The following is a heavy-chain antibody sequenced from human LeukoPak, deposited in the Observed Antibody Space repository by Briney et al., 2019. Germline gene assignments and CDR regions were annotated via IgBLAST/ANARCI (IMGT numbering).Heavy chain of an antibody. Sequence: PSETLSLTCAVYGGSFSGYYWSWIRQPPGKGLEWIGEINHSGSTNYNPSLKSRVTISVDTSKNQFSLKLSSVTAADTAVYYCARGRGAYGGNDYWGQGTLVTVSS. CDR3: ARGRGAYGGNDY. V-gene: IGHV4-34*01. J-gene: IGHJ4*02. D-gene: IGHD4-23*01. CDR2: INHSGST. CDR1: GGSFSGYY.